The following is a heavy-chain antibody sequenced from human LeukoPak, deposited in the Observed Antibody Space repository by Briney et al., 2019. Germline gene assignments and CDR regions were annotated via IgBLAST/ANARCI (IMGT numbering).Heavy chain of an antibody. J-gene: IGHJ4*02. CDR2: ISGSSGTI. D-gene: IGHD5-24*01. V-gene: IGHV3-48*02. Sequence: QAGGSLRLSCAASGFTFSSYTMNWVRQAPGKGLEWVSCISGSSGTIYYADSVKGRFAISRDNAKNSLYLQMNSLRDEDTSVYYCSRGCGYNACWGQGTLVTVSS. CDR1: GFTFSSYT. CDR3: SRGCGYNAC.